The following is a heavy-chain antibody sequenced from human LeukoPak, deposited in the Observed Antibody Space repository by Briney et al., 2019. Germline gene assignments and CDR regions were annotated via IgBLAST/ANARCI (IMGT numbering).Heavy chain of an antibody. CDR3: AKEYCSNSVCHSLDY. D-gene: IGHD2-8*01. V-gene: IGHV3-30*18. J-gene: IGHJ4*02. CDR1: GFTFSRSG. Sequence: GGSLRLSCAASGFTFSRSGMHWVRQAPGKGLEWVSVISYGGSNKYYADSVKGRFTFSRDNSKNTLYLQMNSLRAEDTAVYYCAKEYCSNSVCHSLDYWGQGTLVTVSS. CDR2: ISYGGSNK.